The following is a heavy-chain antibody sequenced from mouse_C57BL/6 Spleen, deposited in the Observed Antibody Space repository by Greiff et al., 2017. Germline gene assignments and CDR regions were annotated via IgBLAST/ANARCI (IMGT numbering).Heavy chain of an antibody. CDR1: GYTFTDYE. J-gene: IGHJ2*01. CDR2: IDPETGGT. Sequence: VQLQQSGAELVRPGASVTLSCKASGYTFTDYEMHWVQQTPVHGLEWIGAIDPETGGTAYNQKFKGKAILTADKSSSTAYMELRSLTSEDSAVYYGTRDEVITTVVVDYWGQGTTLTVSS. D-gene: IGHD1-1*01. V-gene: IGHV1-15*01. CDR3: TRDEVITTVVVDY.